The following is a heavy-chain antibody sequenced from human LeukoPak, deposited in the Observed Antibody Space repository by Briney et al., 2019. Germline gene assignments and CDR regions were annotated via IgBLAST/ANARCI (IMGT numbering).Heavy chain of an antibody. J-gene: IGHJ4*02. V-gene: IGHV1-18*01. CDR2: INTYNGDT. D-gene: IGHD3-16*02. Sequence: ASVKVSFKASGYTFTNYGISWVRQAPGQGLEWMGWINTYNGDTIYAQKLQGRVTMTTDTSTRTVYMELRSLRSDDTAIYYCARENVITFGGVIVIPAVDYWGQGSLVTVSS. CDR1: GYTFTNYG. CDR3: ARENVITFGGVIVIPAVDY.